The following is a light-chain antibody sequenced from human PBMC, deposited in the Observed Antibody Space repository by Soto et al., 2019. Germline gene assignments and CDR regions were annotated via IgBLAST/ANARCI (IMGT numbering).Light chain of an antibody. V-gene: IGLV2-14*01. J-gene: IGLJ2*01. CDR2: DVS. Sequence: QSVLTQPASVSGSPGQSITISCTGTSSDVGGYNYVSWYQQHPGKAPKLMIYDVSNRPSGVSSRFSGSKSGNTASLTISGLQAEDEADYYCSSYTSSSTLVVFGGGTKLPVL. CDR3: SSYTSSSTLVV. CDR1: SSDVGGYNY.